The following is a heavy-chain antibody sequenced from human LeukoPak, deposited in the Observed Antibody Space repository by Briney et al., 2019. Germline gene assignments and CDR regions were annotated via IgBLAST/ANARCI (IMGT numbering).Heavy chain of an antibody. Sequence: GGSLRLSCAASGFTFSSYAMSWVRQAPGKGLEWVSAISGSGGSTYYADSVKGRFTISRDSSKNTLYLQMNSLRAEDTAVYYCAKDSIAAAGTTYYFDYWGQGTLVTVSS. D-gene: IGHD6-13*01. CDR2: ISGSGGST. J-gene: IGHJ4*02. V-gene: IGHV3-23*01. CDR3: AKDSIAAAGTTYYFDY. CDR1: GFTFSSYA.